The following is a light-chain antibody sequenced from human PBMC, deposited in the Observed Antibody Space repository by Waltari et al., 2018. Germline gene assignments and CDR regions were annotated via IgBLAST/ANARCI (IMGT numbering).Light chain of an antibody. CDR1: SRDVGNYAL. J-gene: IGLJ3*02. CDR2: EGN. Sequence: QSALTQPASVSGSPGQSITISCTGPSRDVGNYALIPWYQQHPNKAPKLIIYEGNKRPSGVSNRFSGSTSGNTASLTISGLQAEDEADYFCCSYAGSATFAVFGGGTKLTVL. CDR3: CSYAGSATFAV. V-gene: IGLV2-23*03.